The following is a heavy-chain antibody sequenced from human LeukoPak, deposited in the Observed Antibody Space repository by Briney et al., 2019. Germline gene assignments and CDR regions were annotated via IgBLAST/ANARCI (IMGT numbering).Heavy chain of an antibody. V-gene: IGHV1-2*02. CDR2: INPDSGGT. J-gene: IGHJ4*02. D-gene: IGHD3-16*01. CDR3: ASDSRGGMTNDY. CDR1: RFSLTGYY. Sequence: GASVKVSCKASRFSLTGYYMHWVRQAPGQGLEWMGWINPDSGGTNYAQKFQGRLTMTRDTSISTAYMELSRLRSDDTAVYYCASDSRGGMTNDYWGQGTLVTVSS.